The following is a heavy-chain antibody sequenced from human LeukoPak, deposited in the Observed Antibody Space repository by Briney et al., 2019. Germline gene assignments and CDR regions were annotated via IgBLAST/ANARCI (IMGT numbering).Heavy chain of an antibody. D-gene: IGHD6-13*01. V-gene: IGHV4-34*01. CDR2: INHSGST. CDR1: GGSISSYY. CDR3: AREETTPGIAAAGTSVNWFDP. J-gene: IGHJ5*02. Sequence: SETLSLTCTVSGGSISSYYWSWIRQPPGKGLEWIGEINHSGSTNYNPSLKSRVTISVDTSKNQFSLKLSSVTAADTAVYYCAREETTPGIAAAGTSVNWFDPWGQGTLVTVSS.